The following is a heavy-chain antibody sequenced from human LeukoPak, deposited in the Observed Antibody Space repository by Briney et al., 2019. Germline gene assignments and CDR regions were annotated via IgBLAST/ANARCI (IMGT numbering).Heavy chain of an antibody. CDR2: ISYDGSNK. J-gene: IGHJ4*02. Sequence: PGGSLRLSCAASGFTFSSYGMHWVRQAPGKGLGWVAVISYDGSNKYCADSVKGRFTISRDNSKNTLYLQMNSLRAEDTAVYYCAKIPRTVTPDYWGQGTLVTVSS. D-gene: IGHD4-17*01. CDR3: AKIPRTVTPDY. CDR1: GFTFSSYG. V-gene: IGHV3-30*18.